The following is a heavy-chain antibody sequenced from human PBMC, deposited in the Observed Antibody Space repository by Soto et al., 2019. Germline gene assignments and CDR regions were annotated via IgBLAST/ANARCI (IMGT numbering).Heavy chain of an antibody. Sequence: QMQLQQWGAGQLKPSETLTLTCAVYGGSFSGYYCYWIRQPPGKGLECIGEIKRSGSTNYNPSLKSRVSISVDTSKNQFSLTLSSVTAADTAIYYCARGGLTTVPPLTWGQGTLVTVSS. D-gene: IGHD4-17*01. CDR1: GGSFSGYY. V-gene: IGHV4-34*01. CDR3: ARGGLTTVPPLT. J-gene: IGHJ4*02. CDR2: IKRSGST.